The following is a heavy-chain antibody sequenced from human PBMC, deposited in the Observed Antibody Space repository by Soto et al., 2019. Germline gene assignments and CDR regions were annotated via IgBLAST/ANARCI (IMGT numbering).Heavy chain of an antibody. D-gene: IGHD1-26*01. J-gene: IGHJ3*02. Sequence: LRLSCAASGFTFKNYPMNWVRQAPDKGLEWVAVISYDGSNRDYADSVRGRFTISRDNSKNTLYLQMNSLRPEDTAVYYCAQLLGGSYAFEIWGQGTMVTVS. CDR2: ISYDGSNR. V-gene: IGHV3-30-3*01. CDR3: AQLLGGSYAFEI. CDR1: GFTFKNYP.